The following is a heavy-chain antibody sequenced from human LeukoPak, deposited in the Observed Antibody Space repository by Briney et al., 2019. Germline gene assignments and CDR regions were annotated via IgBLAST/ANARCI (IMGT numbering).Heavy chain of an antibody. CDR2: ISTSSNYI. D-gene: IGHD2-15*01. CDR3: AKNGDRGAYCTGGTCYPYFYYYMDV. CDR1: GFTFSSYT. J-gene: IGHJ6*03. V-gene: IGHV3-21*04. Sequence: GGSLRLSCAASGFTFSSYTINWVRQAPGKGLEWVSSISTSSNYIYYADSLKGRFTISRDNAKNSLYLQMNSLRAEDTAIYYCAKNGDRGAYCTGGTCYPYFYYYMDVWGKGTTVTI.